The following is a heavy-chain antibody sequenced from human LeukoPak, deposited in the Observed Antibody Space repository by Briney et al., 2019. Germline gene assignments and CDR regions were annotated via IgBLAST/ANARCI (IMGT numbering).Heavy chain of an antibody. CDR3: ASSTQISKYADN. J-gene: IGHJ4*02. D-gene: IGHD2-2*01. V-gene: IGHV3-74*01. CDR1: GFTFSSYW. CDR2: INSDGSIT. Sequence: PGGSLRHSCAASGFTFSSYWMHWVGQAPGKGLVWVSRINSDGSITTYADSVRGRFTISRDNAKSTLYLQMNSLRAEDTAVYYCASSTQISKYADNWGQGALVTVSS.